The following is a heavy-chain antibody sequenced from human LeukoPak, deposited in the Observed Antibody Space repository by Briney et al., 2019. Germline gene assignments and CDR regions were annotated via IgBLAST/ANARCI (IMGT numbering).Heavy chain of an antibody. D-gene: IGHD3-10*01. J-gene: IGHJ4*02. CDR3: ARGWSYHDS. CDR1: GFTFSTHW. V-gene: IGHV3-7*04. CDR2: IGEDGSEI. Sequence: GGSLRLSCIGSGFTFSTHWMSWVRQAPGKGLEWVANIGEDGSEIYYVDSVKGRFTIFRDNAENSVYLQMNSLRDEDTAVYYCARGWSYHDSWGQGTLVAVSS.